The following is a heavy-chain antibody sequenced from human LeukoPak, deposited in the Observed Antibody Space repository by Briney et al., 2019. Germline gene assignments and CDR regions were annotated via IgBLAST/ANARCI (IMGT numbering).Heavy chain of an antibody. CDR3: AREGGGLGYFDS. J-gene: IGHJ4*02. V-gene: IGHV1-46*01. CDR1: GYTFTRHY. Sequence: ASVKVSCKATGYTFTRHYIHWIRQAPGQGLEWMGIISPSDGSTNYAQKFQGRVTMTTDTSTSTVYMDLSSLRSEDTAVYYCAREGGGLGYFDSWGQGTLVTLSS. CDR2: ISPSDGST. D-gene: IGHD3-16*01.